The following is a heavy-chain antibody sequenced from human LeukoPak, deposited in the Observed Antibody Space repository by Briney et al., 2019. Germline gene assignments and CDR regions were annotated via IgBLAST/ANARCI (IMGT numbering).Heavy chain of an antibody. Sequence: GGSLRLSCAASGFTFDNYGMHWVRQAPGKGLEWVSGITWKSNIVGYADSVQGRFTIARENAKKSLCLQMNSQRAEDTGVYDCASVVHASGSASYFDYWGQGTLVTVSS. CDR3: ASVVHASGSASYFDY. CDR1: GFTFDNYG. D-gene: IGHD3-10*01. J-gene: IGHJ4*02. V-gene: IGHV3-9*01. CDR2: ITWKSNIV.